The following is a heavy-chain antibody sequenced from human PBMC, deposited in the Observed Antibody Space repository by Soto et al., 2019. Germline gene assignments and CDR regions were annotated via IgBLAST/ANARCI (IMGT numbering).Heavy chain of an antibody. V-gene: IGHV3-15*07. CDR3: TTEQDYKYFYGMDV. D-gene: IGHD4-4*01. J-gene: IGHJ6*02. Sequence: EVQLVESGGGLVKPGGSLRLSCAASGFTFSNAWMNWVRQAPGKGLEWVGGIKSKTDGGTTDYAATVKGRFTISRDDSKNTLYLQMNSLKTEDTAVYYCTTEQDYKYFYGMDVWGQGTTVTVSS. CDR1: GFTFSNAW. CDR2: IKSKTDGGTT.